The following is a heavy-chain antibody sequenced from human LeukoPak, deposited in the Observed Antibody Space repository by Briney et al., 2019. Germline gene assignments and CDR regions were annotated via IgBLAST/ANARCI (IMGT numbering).Heavy chain of an antibody. CDR2: IYPGDSDT. CDR3: ERGSSGYYLYYRMDV. D-gene: IGHD5-12*01. Sequence: GESLKISCKASGYSLTSYWIGWMRQMPGKGLELMGIIYPGDSDTRYSPSFQGQVTVSADKSISTAYLQSSSLNASDTAMSSCERGSSGYYLYYRMDVWGQGTTVIVSS. CDR1: GYSLTSYW. J-gene: IGHJ6*02. V-gene: IGHV5-51*01.